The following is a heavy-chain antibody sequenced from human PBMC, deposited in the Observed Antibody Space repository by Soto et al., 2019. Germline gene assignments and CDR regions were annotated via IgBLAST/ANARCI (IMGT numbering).Heavy chain of an antibody. Sequence: QIALRESGPTLVKPTQTRTLTCSFSGFALRTSGVGVGWFRQPPGKALEWLALIHWDDEKNYSPSLRTRLTITKDTCKNQAVLTMNNMDPVDTATYYCAHCIKVIGQWFFDIWGRGTLVTVSS. J-gene: IGHJ2*01. CDR1: GFALRTSGVG. V-gene: IGHV2-5*02. D-gene: IGHD2-21*01. CDR2: IHWDDEK. CDR3: AHCIKVIGQWFFDI.